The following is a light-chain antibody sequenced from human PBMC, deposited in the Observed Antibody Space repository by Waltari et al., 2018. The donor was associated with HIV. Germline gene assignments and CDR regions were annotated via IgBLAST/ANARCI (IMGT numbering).Light chain of an antibody. J-gene: IGKJ1*01. CDR1: QSVLDSSNNKNC. CDR3: QQYYSSLPT. CDR2: WAS. V-gene: IGKV4-1*01. Sequence: DIVMTQSPDSPVVSLGERATSKCKASQSVLDSSNNKNCVGWYQQKPGQPPKLIIYWASTRESGVPDRFSGSGSGTDFNLTISSLQAEDVAVYYCQQYYSSLPTFGQGTKVESK.